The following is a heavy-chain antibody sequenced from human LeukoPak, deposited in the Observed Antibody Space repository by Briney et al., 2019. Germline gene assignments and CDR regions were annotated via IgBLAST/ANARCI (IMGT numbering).Heavy chain of an antibody. J-gene: IGHJ3*02. CDR2: INHSGST. CDR3: ARGRDILWWRTRGDAFDI. Sequence: SETLSLTCAVYGGSFSGYYWSWIRQPPGKGLEWIGEINHSGSTNYNPSLKSRVTISVDTSKNQFSLKLSSVTAADTAVYYCARGRDILWWRTRGDAFDIWGQGTMVTVSS. D-gene: IGHD2-21*01. CDR1: GGSFSGYY. V-gene: IGHV4-34*01.